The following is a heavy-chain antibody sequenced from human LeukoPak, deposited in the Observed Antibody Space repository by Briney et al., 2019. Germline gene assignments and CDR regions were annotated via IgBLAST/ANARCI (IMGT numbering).Heavy chain of an antibody. CDR2: IYTSGST. D-gene: IGHD3-22*01. CDR3: ARXSAEAWLSSYYXXXDV. J-gene: IGHJ6*03. CDR1: GGSISSGSYY. V-gene: IGHV4-61*02. Sequence: PSETLSLTCTVSGGSISSGSYYWGWIRQPAGKGLEWIGRIYTSGSTNYNPSLKGRVTISVDTSKNQFSLKLSSVTAADTAVYYCARXSAEAWLSSYYXXXDVWGKGXXXTXSS.